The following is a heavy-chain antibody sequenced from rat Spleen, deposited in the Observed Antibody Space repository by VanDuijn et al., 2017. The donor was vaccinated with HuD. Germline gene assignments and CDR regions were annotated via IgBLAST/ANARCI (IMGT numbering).Heavy chain of an antibody. CDR3: AKENGGYSPFDY. V-gene: IGHV5-29*01. J-gene: IGHJ3*01. CDR2: ISYDGSST. D-gene: IGHD1-11*01. Sequence: EVQLVESDGGLVQPGRSLKLSCAASGFTFTDYYMAWVRQAPTKGLEWVATISYDGSSTYYRDSVKGRFTVSRDNAKNTLYLQLDSLRSEDTATYYCAKENGGYSPFDYWGQGTLVTVSS. CDR1: GFTFTDYY.